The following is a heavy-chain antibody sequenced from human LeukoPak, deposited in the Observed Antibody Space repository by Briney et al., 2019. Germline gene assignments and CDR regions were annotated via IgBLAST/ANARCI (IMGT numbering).Heavy chain of an antibody. CDR2: ISGSGGST. V-gene: IGHV3-23*01. D-gene: IGHD6-19*01. Sequence: GGSLRLSCAASGFTFSSYAMSWVRQAPGKGLEWVSAISGSGGSTYYADSVKGRFTISRDNSKNTLYLQMNSLRAEDTAVYYCAKDSRSGWYRGSSPDYWGQGTLVTVSS. J-gene: IGHJ4*02. CDR3: AKDSRSGWYRGSSPDY. CDR1: GFTFSSYA.